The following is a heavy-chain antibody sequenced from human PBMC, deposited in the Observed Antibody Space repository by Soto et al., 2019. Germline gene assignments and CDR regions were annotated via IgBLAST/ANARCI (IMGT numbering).Heavy chain of an antibody. J-gene: IGHJ5*02. Sequence: ASVKVSCKASGYTFTSYGISWVRQAPGQGLEWMEWISAYNGNTNYAQKLQGRVTMTTDTSTSTAYMELRSLRSDDTAVYYCARDLGYCSSTSCYYSVWFDPWGQGTLVTVSS. V-gene: IGHV1-18*01. CDR2: ISAYNGNT. D-gene: IGHD2-2*01. CDR3: ARDLGYCSSTSCYYSVWFDP. CDR1: GYTFTSYG.